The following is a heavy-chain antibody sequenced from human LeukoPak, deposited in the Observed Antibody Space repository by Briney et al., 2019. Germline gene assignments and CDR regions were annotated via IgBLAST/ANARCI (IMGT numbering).Heavy chain of an antibody. J-gene: IGHJ4*02. D-gene: IGHD5-18*01. CDR1: GFPFIEYS. CDR2: IGISSGNT. Sequence: GGSLRLSCTASGFPFIEYSMNWVRQAPGKGLEWISYIGISSGNTKYADSVKGRFTISADNAKNSLYLQMNSLRVEDTAVYYCARDHNYAFDNWGQGTLVSVSS. V-gene: IGHV3-48*04. CDR3: ARDHNYAFDN.